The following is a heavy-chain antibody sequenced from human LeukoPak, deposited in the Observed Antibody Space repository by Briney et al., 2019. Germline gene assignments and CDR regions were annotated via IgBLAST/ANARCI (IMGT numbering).Heavy chain of an antibody. CDR1: GFTFSSYA. CDR2: IGGSGGST. Sequence: GGSLRLSCAASGFTFSSYAMSWVRQAPGKGLEWVSVIGGSGGSTYYADSVKGRFTISRNNSKNTLYLQMSSLRAEDTAVYYCAKKKRELRGFDYWGQGTLVTVSS. J-gene: IGHJ4*02. D-gene: IGHD1-7*01. CDR3: AKKKRELRGFDY. V-gene: IGHV3-23*01.